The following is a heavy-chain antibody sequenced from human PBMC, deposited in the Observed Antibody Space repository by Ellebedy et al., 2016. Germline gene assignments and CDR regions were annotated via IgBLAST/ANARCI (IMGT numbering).Heavy chain of an antibody. D-gene: IGHD3-22*01. CDR2: ISSSSGYI. CDR3: ARERNYYDSSGYMDV. V-gene: IGHV3-21*01. CDR1: GFTFSSYS. Sequence: GGSLRLXXAASGFTFSSYSMNWVRQAPGKGLEWVSSISSSSGYIYYADSVKGRFTISRDNAKNSLYLQMNSLRAEDTAVYYCARERNYYDSSGYMDVWGQGTTVTVSS. J-gene: IGHJ6*02.